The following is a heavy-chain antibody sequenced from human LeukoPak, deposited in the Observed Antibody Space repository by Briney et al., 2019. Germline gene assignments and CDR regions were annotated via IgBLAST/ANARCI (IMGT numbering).Heavy chain of an antibody. Sequence: ETLSLTCTVSGGSLSPYHWGWIRQPPGKGLEWTGYIYYSGSTNYNPSLNSRVTISVDTSKNQFSLRLSSVTAADTAIYYCARAVSGRFDYWGQGTLVTVSS. CDR2: IYYSGST. CDR3: ARAVSGRFDY. V-gene: IGHV4-59*08. CDR1: GGSLSPYH. D-gene: IGHD6-19*01. J-gene: IGHJ4*02.